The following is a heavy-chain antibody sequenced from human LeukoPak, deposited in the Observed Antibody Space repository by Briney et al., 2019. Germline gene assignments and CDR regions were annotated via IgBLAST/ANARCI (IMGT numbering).Heavy chain of an antibody. CDR2: IWYDGSNK. V-gene: IGHV3-33*01. J-gene: IGHJ6*02. CDR1: GFTFSSYG. D-gene: IGHD6-25*01. Sequence: GRSLRLSCAASGFTFSSYGMHWVRQAPGKGLEWVAVIWYDGSNKYYADSVKGRFTISRDNAKNSLYLQMNSLRAEDTAVYYCARESGGLGMDVWGQGTTVTVSS. CDR3: ARESGGLGMDV.